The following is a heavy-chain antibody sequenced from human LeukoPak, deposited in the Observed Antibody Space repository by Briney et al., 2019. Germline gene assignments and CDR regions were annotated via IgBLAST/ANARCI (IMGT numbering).Heavy chain of an antibody. CDR1: GFTSSFYW. J-gene: IGHJ4*02. Sequence: PGGSLRLSCVASGFTSSFYWMSWVRQAPGKGLEWVANMEQDGTESQYVDSVKGRFTISRDSAKNSVHLQMNSLRAEDTAVYYCAFGGVIAWYFDYWGQGTLVTVSS. D-gene: IGHD3-16*02. CDR3: AFGGVIAWYFDY. CDR2: MEQDGTES. V-gene: IGHV3-7*01.